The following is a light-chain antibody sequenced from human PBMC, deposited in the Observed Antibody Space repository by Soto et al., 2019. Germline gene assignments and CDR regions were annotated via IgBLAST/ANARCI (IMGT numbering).Light chain of an antibody. CDR1: QSVNSY. V-gene: IGKV3-11*01. J-gene: IGKJ1*01. Sequence: EIVLTQSPATLSLSPGERATLSCRASQSVNSYLAWYQQKPGQAPRLLIYDASNRATGIPARFSGSGSGTDFNLTISSLEPEDFALYYCQQRSNWPRTFGQGTKVDIK. CDR3: QQRSNWPRT. CDR2: DAS.